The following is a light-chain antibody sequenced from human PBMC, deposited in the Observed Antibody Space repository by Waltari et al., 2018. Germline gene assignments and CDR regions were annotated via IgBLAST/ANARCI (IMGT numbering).Light chain of an antibody. CDR1: QSISSY. CDR3: QQRSDLLT. J-gene: IGKJ4*01. V-gene: IGKV3-11*01. Sequence: EIVLTQSPATPSLSPGERATLSCRASQSISSYLAWYQQKPGQGPRLLIYDASNRAAGVPARFSGSGSGTDFTLTINNLDPEDFAVYYCQQRSDLLTFGGGTKVDIK. CDR2: DAS.